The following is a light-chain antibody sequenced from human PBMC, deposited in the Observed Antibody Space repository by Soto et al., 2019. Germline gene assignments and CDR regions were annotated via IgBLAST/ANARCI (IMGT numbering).Light chain of an antibody. Sequence: SVLTQPASLSGSPGQSIALSCPGTSSDIGGYNSVSWYQQHPGKAPKLMIYNVSNRPSGVSDRFSGSKSGNTASLTISGLQAEDEADYYCSSYTSSSTYVFGTGTKVTVL. CDR3: SSYTSSSTYV. J-gene: IGLJ1*01. CDR2: NVS. V-gene: IGLV2-14*01. CDR1: SSDIGGYNS.